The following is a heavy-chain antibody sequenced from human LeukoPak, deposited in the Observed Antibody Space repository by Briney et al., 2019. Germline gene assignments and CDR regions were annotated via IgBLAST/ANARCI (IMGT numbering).Heavy chain of an antibody. J-gene: IGHJ6*03. CDR1: GYTFTSNY. V-gene: IGHV1-46*01. Sequence: GASVKVSCKAFGYTFTSNYMHWVRQAPGQGLEWMGIINPSGGSTSYAQKFQGRVTMTRDMSTSTVYMELSSLRSEDTAVYYCARVLGPIYYMDVWGKGTTVTVSS. D-gene: IGHD3-16*01. CDR2: INPSGGST. CDR3: ARVLGPIYYMDV.